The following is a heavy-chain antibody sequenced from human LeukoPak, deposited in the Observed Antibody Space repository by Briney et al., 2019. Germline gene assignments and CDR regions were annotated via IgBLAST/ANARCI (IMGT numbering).Heavy chain of an antibody. CDR3: TGTYYQNYFDY. V-gene: IGHV3-30*02. Sequence: SGGSLRLSCAASGFTFSSYGMHWVRQAPGNGLEWVAIIWSDGSNKYYADSVKGRFTISRDNSKNTLYLQMNSLRAEDTAVYYCTGTYYQNYFDYWGQGTLVTVSS. J-gene: IGHJ4*02. D-gene: IGHD3-10*01. CDR2: IWSDGSNK. CDR1: GFTFSSYG.